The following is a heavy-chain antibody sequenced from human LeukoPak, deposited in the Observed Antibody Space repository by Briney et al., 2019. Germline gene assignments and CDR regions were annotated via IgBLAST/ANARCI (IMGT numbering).Heavy chain of an antibody. Sequence: ASVKVSCKASGYTFTSYYMHWVRQAPGQGLEWMGIINPSGGSTSYAQKFQGRVTMTRDMSTSTVYMELSSLRSEDTAVYYCAREALWFGVRAKGIDPWGQGTLVTVSS. CDR2: INPSGGST. CDR3: AREALWFGVRAKGIDP. J-gene: IGHJ5*02. V-gene: IGHV1-46*01. CDR1: GYTFTSYY. D-gene: IGHD3-10*01.